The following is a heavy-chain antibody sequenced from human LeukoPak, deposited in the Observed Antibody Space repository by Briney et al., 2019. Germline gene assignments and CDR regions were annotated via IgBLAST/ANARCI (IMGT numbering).Heavy chain of an antibody. D-gene: IGHD6-6*01. V-gene: IGHV3-9*01. CDR3: AKDGGKYSSSGGDFDY. CDR1: GFTFDDYA. CDR2: ISWNSGSI. J-gene: IGHJ4*02. Sequence: GRSLRLSCAASGFTFDDYAMHWVRQAPGKGLEWVSGISWNSGSIGYADSVKGRFTISRDNAKNSLYLQMNSLRAEDTALYYCAKDGGKYSSSGGDFDYWGQGTLVTVSS.